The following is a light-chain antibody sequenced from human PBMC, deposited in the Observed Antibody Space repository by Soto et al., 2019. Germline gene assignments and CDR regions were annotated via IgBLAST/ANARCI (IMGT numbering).Light chain of an antibody. CDR3: SSYTTNSPHLA. J-gene: IGLJ2*01. CDR2: DVS. V-gene: IGLV2-14*01. Sequence: QSALTQPASVSGSPGQSITISCTGTSSDVGGYNYVSWFQQHPGKAPKVMIYDVSDRPSGVSNRFSGSKSGNTASLTISGLQAEDEADYYCSSYTTNSPHLAFGGGTKLTGL. CDR1: SSDVGGYNY.